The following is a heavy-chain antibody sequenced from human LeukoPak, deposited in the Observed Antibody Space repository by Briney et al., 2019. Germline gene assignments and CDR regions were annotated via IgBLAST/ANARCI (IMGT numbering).Heavy chain of an antibody. CDR1: GDSVSSNSVT. CDR2: TYYRSTWYN. V-gene: IGHV6-1*01. CDR3: ARRLTQYDCFDP. Sequence: SQTLSLTCAISGDSVSSNSVTWNWIRQSPTRGLEWLGRTYYRSTWYNDYAVSVRGRITVNPDTSKNQFSLHLNSVTPEDTAVYYCARRLTQYDCFDPWGQGILVTVPS. J-gene: IGHJ5*02. D-gene: IGHD2-2*01.